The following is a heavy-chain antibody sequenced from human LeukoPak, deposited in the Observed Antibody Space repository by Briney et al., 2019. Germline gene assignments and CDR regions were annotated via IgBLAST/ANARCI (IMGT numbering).Heavy chain of an antibody. D-gene: IGHD2-15*01. Sequence: GGSPRLSCAASGFSFSSYAMSWVRQAPGRGLEWVSAISGSGDSTYYADSVKGRFTISRDNSKNTLSLQMNSLRVEDTAIYYCVKNVVVKRYIDYWGQGTLVTVSS. CDR3: VKNVVVKRYIDY. CDR2: ISGSGDST. V-gene: IGHV3-23*01. CDR1: GFSFSSYA. J-gene: IGHJ4*02.